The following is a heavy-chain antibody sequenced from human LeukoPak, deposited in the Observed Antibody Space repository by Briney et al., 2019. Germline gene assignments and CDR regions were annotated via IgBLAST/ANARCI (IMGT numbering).Heavy chain of an antibody. Sequence: SETLSLTCAVSGGSISSGGYSWSWIRQPPGKGLEWIGEINHSGSTNYNPSLKSRVTISVDTSKNQFSLKLSSVTAADTAVYYCARHRIAARLWAFDIWGQGTMVTVSS. CDR2: INHSGST. D-gene: IGHD6-6*01. J-gene: IGHJ3*02. CDR3: ARHRIAARLWAFDI. CDR1: GGSISSGGYS. V-gene: IGHV4-30-2*01.